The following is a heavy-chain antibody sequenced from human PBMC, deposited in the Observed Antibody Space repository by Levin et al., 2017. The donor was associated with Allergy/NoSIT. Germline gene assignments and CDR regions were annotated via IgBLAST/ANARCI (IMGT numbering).Heavy chain of an antibody. CDR1: GFTFTNYA. Sequence: GESLKISCAASGFTFTNYAMSWVRQAPGKGLEWVSAISGSGGGTYYADSVKGRLTISRDNSKNMLYLQMNGLRVEDTAIYYCATYTSRWDEYFQYWGQGTLVFVSS. J-gene: IGHJ1*01. D-gene: IGHD6-13*01. V-gene: IGHV3-23*01. CDR3: ATYTSRWDEYFQY. CDR2: ISGSGGGT.